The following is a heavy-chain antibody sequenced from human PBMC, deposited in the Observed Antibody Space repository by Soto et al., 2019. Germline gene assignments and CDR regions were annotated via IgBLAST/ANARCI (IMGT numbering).Heavy chain of an antibody. V-gene: IGHV4-4*02. J-gene: IGHJ4*02. CDR3: ASRDPGTSVDY. CDR1: GGSFTSNNW. Sequence: SETLSLTCAVSGGSFTSNNWWTWVRQPPGQGLEWIGEIYRTGSTNYSTSLKSRFTISLDKSENQFSLKVTSLTAADTAVYYCASRDPGTSVDYWGQGTLVTVSS. D-gene: IGHD1-7*01. CDR2: IYRTGST.